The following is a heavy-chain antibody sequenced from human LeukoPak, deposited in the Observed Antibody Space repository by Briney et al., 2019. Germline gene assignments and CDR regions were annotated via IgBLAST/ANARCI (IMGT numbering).Heavy chain of an antibody. CDR2: IYYSGST. D-gene: IGHD2-21*02. CDR1: GGSISSGSYY. CDR3: ARGRYCGGDCYRPPDY. J-gene: IGHJ4*02. Sequence: SETLSLTCTVSGGSISSGSYYWSWIRQPPGKGLEWIGYIYYSGSTNYNPSLKSRVTISVDTSKNQFSLKLSSVTAADTAVYYCARGRYCGGDCYRPPDYWGQGTLVTVSS. V-gene: IGHV4-61*01.